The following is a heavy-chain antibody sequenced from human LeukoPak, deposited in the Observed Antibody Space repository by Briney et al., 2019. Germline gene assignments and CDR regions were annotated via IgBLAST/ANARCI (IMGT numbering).Heavy chain of an antibody. V-gene: IGHV4-61*02. CDR1: GDSISSGDYY. D-gene: IGHD2-15*01. Sequence: SETLPLTCTVSGDSISSGDYYWSWIRQPAGKGLEWIGRISSSGSTNYNPSLKSRVTISVDTSKNQFSLKLSSVTAADTAVYYCARDIVVADNNWFDPWGQGILVTVSS. J-gene: IGHJ5*02. CDR2: ISSSGST. CDR3: ARDIVVADNNWFDP.